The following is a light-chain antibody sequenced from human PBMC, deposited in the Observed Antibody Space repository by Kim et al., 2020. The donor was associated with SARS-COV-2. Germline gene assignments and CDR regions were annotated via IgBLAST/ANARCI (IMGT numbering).Light chain of an antibody. CDR2: LNSDGSH. V-gene: IGLV4-69*01. CDR3: QTWGTGIWV. Sequence: ASVKHTWSLSSGNSSYAIAWHQQQPEKGPRYLMKLNSDGSHSKGDGIPDRFSGSSSGAERYLTISSLQSEDEADYYCQTWGTGIWVFGGGTQLTVL. J-gene: IGLJ3*02. CDR1: SGNSSYA.